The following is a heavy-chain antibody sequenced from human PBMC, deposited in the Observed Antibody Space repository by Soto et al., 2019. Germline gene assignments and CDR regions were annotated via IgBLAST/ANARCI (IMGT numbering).Heavy chain of an antibody. D-gene: IGHD4-4*01. V-gene: IGHV4-59*08. CDR3: ARTYSNYAYYYYYMDF. Sequence: SETLSLTCTVSGGSISGYYWSWIRQPPGKGLEWIGYIYYTGSTNYNPSLKSRVTISVDTSKNQFSLKLSSVTAADTAVYYCARTYSNYAYYYYYMDFWGKGTTVTVSS. J-gene: IGHJ6*03. CDR2: IYYTGST. CDR1: GGSISGYY.